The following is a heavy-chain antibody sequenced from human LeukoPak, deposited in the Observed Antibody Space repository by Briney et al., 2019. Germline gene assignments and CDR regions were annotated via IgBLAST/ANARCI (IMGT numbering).Heavy chain of an antibody. Sequence: SVKVSCKASGGTFSSYAISWVRQAPGQGLEWMGRIIPIFGTANYAQKFQGRVTITTDESTSTAYMELSSLRSEDTAVYYCATSRDVAAYASDIWGQGTMVTVSS. CDR1: GGTFSSYA. J-gene: IGHJ3*02. V-gene: IGHV1-69*05. CDR2: IIPIFGTA. CDR3: ATSRDVAAYASDI.